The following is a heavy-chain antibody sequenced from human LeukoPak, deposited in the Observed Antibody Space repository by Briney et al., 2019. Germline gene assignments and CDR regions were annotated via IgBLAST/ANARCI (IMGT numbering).Heavy chain of an antibody. CDR1: GGSISSSSYY. CDR2: IYYSGST. D-gene: IGHD6-13*01. V-gene: IGHV4-39*01. J-gene: IGHJ4*02. Sequence: PSETLSLTCTVSGGSISSSSYYWGWIRQPRGKGLEWIGSIYYSGSTYYNPSLKSRVTISVDTSKNQFSLKLSSVAAADTAVYYCARLSAAAPQGGFDYWGQGTLVTVSS. CDR3: ARLSAAAPQGGFDY.